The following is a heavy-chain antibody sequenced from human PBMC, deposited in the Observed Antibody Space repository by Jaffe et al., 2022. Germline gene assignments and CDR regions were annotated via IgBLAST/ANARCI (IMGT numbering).Heavy chain of an antibody. Sequence: QVQLVQSGAEVKKPGASVKVSCKASGYTFTSYAMHWVRQAPGQRLEWMGWINAGNGNTKYSQKFQGRVTITRDTSASTAYMELSSLRSEDTAVYYCARDRYDYIWGSYRFPDAFDIWGQGTMVTVSS. V-gene: IGHV1-3*01. CDR2: INAGNGNT. CDR1: GYTFTSYA. CDR3: ARDRYDYIWGSYRFPDAFDI. D-gene: IGHD3-16*02. J-gene: IGHJ3*02.